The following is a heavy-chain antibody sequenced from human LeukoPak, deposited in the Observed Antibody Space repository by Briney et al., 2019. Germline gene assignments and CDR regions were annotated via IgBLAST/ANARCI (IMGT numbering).Heavy chain of an antibody. J-gene: IGHJ3*02. CDR2: INHSGST. Sequence: SETLSLTCAVYGGSFSGYYWSWIRQPPGKGLEWIGEINHSGSTNYTPSLKSRVTMSVDKTKNQVSLKLSSVTSADTAVYFCARARASEGPDAFDIWGVGTRGTVSS. CDR3: ARARASEGPDAFDI. CDR1: GGSFSGYY. V-gene: IGHV4-34*01. D-gene: IGHD2-21*01.